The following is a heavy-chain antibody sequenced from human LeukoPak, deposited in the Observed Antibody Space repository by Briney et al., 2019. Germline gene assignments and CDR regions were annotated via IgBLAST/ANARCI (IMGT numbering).Heavy chain of an antibody. D-gene: IGHD6-13*01. V-gene: IGHV3-30*02. Sequence: GGSLTLSCAASGFTFSNYGMHWVRQAPGKGLEWVAVIWYDGSNKYYADSVKGRFTISRDNSKNTLYLQMNSLRAEDTAVYYCAKDSSSPWNFDYWGQGTLVTVSS. CDR1: GFTFSNYG. J-gene: IGHJ4*02. CDR3: AKDSSSPWNFDY. CDR2: IWYDGSNK.